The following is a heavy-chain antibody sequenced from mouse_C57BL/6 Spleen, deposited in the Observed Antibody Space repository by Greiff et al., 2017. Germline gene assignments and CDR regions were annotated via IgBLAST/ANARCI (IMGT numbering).Heavy chain of an antibody. J-gene: IGHJ4*01. D-gene: IGHD1-1*01. Sequence: QVQLQQPGAELVKPGASVKMSCKASGYTFTSYWITWVKQKPGQGLEWIGDIYPGSGSTNYNEKFKSKATLTVDTSSSTAYMQLSSLTSEDSAVYYCARSVTTVVAHYAMDCWGQGTSVTVSS. CDR2: IYPGSGST. CDR1: GYTFTSYW. V-gene: IGHV1-55*01. CDR3: ARSVTTVVAHYAMDC.